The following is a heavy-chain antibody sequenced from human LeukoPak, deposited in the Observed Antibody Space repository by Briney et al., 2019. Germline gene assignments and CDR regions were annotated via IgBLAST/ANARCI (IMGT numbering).Heavy chain of an antibody. CDR3: ARGGYCSSTSCYFNWFDP. V-gene: IGHV1-8*01. CDR2: MNPNSGNT. J-gene: IGHJ5*02. D-gene: IGHD2-2*03. Sequence: ASVKVSCKASGYTFTSYDINWVRQATGQGLEWMGWMNPNSGNTGSAQKFQGRVTMTRNTSISTAYMELSSLRSEDTAVYYWARGGYCSSTSCYFNWFDPWGQGTLVTVSS. CDR1: GYTFTSYD.